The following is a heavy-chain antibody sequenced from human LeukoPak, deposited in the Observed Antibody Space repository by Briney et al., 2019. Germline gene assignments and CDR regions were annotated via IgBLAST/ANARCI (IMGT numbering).Heavy chain of an antibody. J-gene: IGHJ4*02. D-gene: IGHD2-8*01. CDR1: GGSFSGYY. V-gene: IGHV4-34*01. Sequence: PSETLSLTCAVYGGSFSGYYWSWIRQPPGKGLEWIGEINHSGSTNYNPSLKSRVTISVDTSKNQFTLKLSSVTAADTAVYYCARRPLQEYCTNGVCSYYFDYWGQGTLVTVSS. CDR3: ARRPLQEYCTNGVCSYYFDY. CDR2: INHSGST.